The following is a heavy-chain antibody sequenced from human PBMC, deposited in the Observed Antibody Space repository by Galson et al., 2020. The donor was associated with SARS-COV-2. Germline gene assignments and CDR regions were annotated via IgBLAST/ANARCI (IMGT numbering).Heavy chain of an antibody. CDR2: IWYDGSNK. V-gene: IGHV3-33*01. CDR3: SRDFWVGATNPYSYYYCGMDV. J-gene: IGHJ6*02. CDR1: GFNFSSYG. D-gene: IGHD3-10*01. Sequence: GESLKTSCAASGFNFSSYGMHWVRQAPGKGLEWVAVIWYDGSNKYYADSVKGRFTISRDNSKNTLYLQMNSLRAEDTAVYYCSRDFWVGATNPYSYYYCGMDVWGQGTTVAVSS.